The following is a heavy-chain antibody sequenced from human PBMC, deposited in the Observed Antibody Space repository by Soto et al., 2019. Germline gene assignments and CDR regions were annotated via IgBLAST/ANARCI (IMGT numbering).Heavy chain of an antibody. V-gene: IGHV3-21*01. CDR1: GFTFSSYS. CDR2: ISSSSSYI. D-gene: IGHD3-22*01. J-gene: IGHJ3*02. Sequence: PGGSLRLSCAASGFTFSSYSMNWVRQAPGKGLEWVSSISSSSSYIYYADSVKGRFTISRDNAKNSLYLQMNSLRAEDTAVYYCARDGGVTMIVADAFDIWGQGTMVTVS. CDR3: ARDGGVTMIVADAFDI.